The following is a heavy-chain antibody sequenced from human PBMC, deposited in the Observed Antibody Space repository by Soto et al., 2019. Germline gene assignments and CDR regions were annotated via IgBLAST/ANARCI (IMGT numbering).Heavy chain of an antibody. CDR2: IYYSGST. V-gene: IGHV4-59*01. CDR1: GGSISSYY. CDR3: ARASSIAARLFDY. J-gene: IGHJ4*02. Sequence: PSETLSLTCTVSGGSISSYYWSWIRQPPGKGLEWIGYIYYSGSTSYNPSLKSRVTISVDTSKNQFSLKLSSVTAADTAVYYCARASSIAARLFDYWGQGTLVTVS. D-gene: IGHD6-6*01.